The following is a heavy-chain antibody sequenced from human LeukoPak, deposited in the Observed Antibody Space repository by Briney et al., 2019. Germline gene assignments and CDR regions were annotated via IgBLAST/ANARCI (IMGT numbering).Heavy chain of an antibody. J-gene: IGHJ6*03. V-gene: IGHV4-30-4*08. CDR1: GGSISSGDYY. CDR2: IYYSGST. D-gene: IGHD2-2*01. Sequence: SETLSLTCTVSGGSISSGDYYWSWIPQPPGKGLEWIGYIYYSGSTYYNPSLKSRVTISVDTSKNQFSLKLSSVTAADTAVYSCARVGGRYIVVVPAAADYYMDVWGKGTTVTVSS. CDR3: ARVGGRYIVVVPAAADYYMDV.